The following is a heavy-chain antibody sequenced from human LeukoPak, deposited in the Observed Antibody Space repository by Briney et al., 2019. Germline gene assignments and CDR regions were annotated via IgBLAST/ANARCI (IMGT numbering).Heavy chain of an antibody. CDR3: ARGATIFGVVNYNWFDP. J-gene: IGHJ5*02. V-gene: IGHV3-30*03. D-gene: IGHD3-3*01. CDR2: ISYDGSNK. CDR1: GFTFSSYG. Sequence: GRSLRLSCAASGFTFSSYGMHWVRQAPGKGLEWVAVISYDGSNKYYADSVKGRFTISRDNSKNTLYLEMNSLRAEDTAVYYCARGATIFGVVNYNWFDPWGQGTLVTVSS.